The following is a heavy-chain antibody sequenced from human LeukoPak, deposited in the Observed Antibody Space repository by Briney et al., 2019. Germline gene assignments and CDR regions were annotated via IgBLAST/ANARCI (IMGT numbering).Heavy chain of an antibody. D-gene: IGHD3-16*02. V-gene: IGHV4-61*08. CDR2: IYYSGST. J-gene: IGHJ4*02. CDR3: ARHPYDYVWGSYRKKSPYYFDY. CDR1: GGSISSGGYY. Sequence: PSETLSLTCTVSGGSISSGGYYWSWIRQHPGKGLEWIGYIYYSGSTNYNPSLKSRVTISVDTSKNQFSLKLSSVTAADTAVYYCARHPYDYVWGSYRKKSPYYFDYWGQGTLVTVSS.